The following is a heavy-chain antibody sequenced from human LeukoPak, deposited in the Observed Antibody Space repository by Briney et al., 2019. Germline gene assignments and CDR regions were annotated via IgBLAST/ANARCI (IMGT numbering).Heavy chain of an antibody. CDR1: GYTFTGYY. V-gene: IGHV1-2*02. CDR3: ARDFYYDRGDYYYYYYMDV. Sequence: ASVKVSCKASGYTFTGYYMHWVRQAPGQGLEWMGWINPNSGGTNYAQKFQGRVTMTRDTSISTAYMELSRLRSDDTAVYYCARDFYYDRGDYYYYYYMDVWGKGTTVTVSS. CDR2: INPNSGGT. D-gene: IGHD3-22*01. J-gene: IGHJ6*03.